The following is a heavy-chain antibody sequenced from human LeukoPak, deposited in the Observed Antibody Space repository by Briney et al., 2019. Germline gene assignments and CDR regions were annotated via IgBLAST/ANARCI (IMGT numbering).Heavy chain of an antibody. J-gene: IGHJ6*04. D-gene: IGHD7-27*01. V-gene: IGHV3-30*18. CDR3: AKDGLTGVNYYYGMDV. CDR2: ISYDESYK. Sequence: GRSLRLSCAASGFTFSSYGIHWVRQAPGKGLEWVAVISYDESYKYYADSVKGRFTISRDNSKNTLYLQMNSLRAGDTAVYYSAKDGLTGVNYYYGMDVWGKGTTVTVSS. CDR1: GFTFSSYG.